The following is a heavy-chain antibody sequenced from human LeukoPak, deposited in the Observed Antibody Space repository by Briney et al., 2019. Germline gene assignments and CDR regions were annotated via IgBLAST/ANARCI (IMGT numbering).Heavy chain of an antibody. CDR3: AKEAEVGWGMDV. V-gene: IGHV3-9*01. CDR1: GFTFDDYV. D-gene: IGHD1-14*01. J-gene: IGHJ6*02. CDR2: ISWNSGSI. Sequence: GRSLRLSCAASGFTFDDYVMHWVRPAPGKGLEWVSGISWNSGSIGYADSVKGRFTISRDNAKNSLYLQMNSLRAEDTALYYCAKEAEVGWGMDVWGQGTTVTVSS.